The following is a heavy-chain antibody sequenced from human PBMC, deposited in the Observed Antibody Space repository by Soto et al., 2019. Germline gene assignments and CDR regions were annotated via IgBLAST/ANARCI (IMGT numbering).Heavy chain of an antibody. D-gene: IGHD3-10*01. CDR2: ISYDGSNK. CDR3: AREFLYYYGPQGMDV. CDR1: GFTFSSYA. J-gene: IGHJ6*02. V-gene: IGHV3-30-3*01. Sequence: PGGSMRLSCAASGFTFSSYAMHWVRQAPGKGLEWVAVISYDGSNKYYADSVKGRFTISRDNSKNTLYLQMNSLRAEDTAVYYCAREFLYYYGPQGMDVWGQGTTVTVSS.